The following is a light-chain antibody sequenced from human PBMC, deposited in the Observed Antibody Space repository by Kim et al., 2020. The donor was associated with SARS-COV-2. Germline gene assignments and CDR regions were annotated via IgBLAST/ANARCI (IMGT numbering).Light chain of an antibody. CDR1: RSIGGF. V-gene: IGKV1-5*03. J-gene: IGKJ1*01. Sequence: DIQMTQSPSTLSASVGERVTITCRASRSIGGFLAWYQQKPGQAPKLLIYEASTLKSGVPSRFSGSGSETEFTLTTSSLQTDDFATYYCQQYRSYPWTFGQGTKVDI. CDR3: QQYRSYPWT. CDR2: EAS.